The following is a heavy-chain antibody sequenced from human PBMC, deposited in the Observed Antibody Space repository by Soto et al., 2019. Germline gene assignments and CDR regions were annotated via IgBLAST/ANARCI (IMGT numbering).Heavy chain of an antibody. CDR2: ISAYNGNT. J-gene: IGHJ3*02. CDR3: ARDREWLRSSRQAFDI. Sequence: QVQLVQSGAEVKKPGASVKVSCKASGYTFTSYGISWVRQAPGQGLEWMGWISAYNGNTNYAQKLQGRVTMTTDTSTSIAYMELRSLRSGDTAVYYCARDREWLRSSRQAFDIWVHGTMVTVSS. CDR1: GYTFTSYG. V-gene: IGHV1-18*01. D-gene: IGHD5-12*01.